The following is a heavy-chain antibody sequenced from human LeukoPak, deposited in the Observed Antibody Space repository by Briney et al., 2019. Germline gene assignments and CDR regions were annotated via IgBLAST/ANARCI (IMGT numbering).Heavy chain of an antibody. CDR3: ARHQCSSTKCYTFYYYGMDV. CDR2: IYYSWST. D-gene: IGHD2-2*02. Sequence: SETLSLTCTVSGASISSSSSYWGWLRQPPGAGLEWIGSIYYSWSTYYNPSLKSRVTISVDTSKNQFSLRLSSVTAADTAVYYCARHQCSSTKCYTFYYYGMDVWGQGTTVTVSS. CDR1: GASISSSSSY. V-gene: IGHV4-39*01. J-gene: IGHJ6*02.